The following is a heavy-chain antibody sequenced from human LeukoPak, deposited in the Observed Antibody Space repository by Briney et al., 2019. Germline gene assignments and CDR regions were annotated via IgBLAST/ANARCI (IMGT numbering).Heavy chain of an antibody. CDR3: AKDRDYHSILYYFDY. V-gene: IGHV3-9*01. CDR1: GFTFSSYE. CDR2: ISWNSGSI. D-gene: IGHD4-17*01. Sequence: PGGSLRLSCAASGFTFSSYEMNWVRQAPGKGLEWVSGISWNSGSIGYADSVRGRFTISRDNAKNSLYLQMNSLRAEDTALYFCAKDRDYHSILYYFDYWGQGTLVTVSS. J-gene: IGHJ4*02.